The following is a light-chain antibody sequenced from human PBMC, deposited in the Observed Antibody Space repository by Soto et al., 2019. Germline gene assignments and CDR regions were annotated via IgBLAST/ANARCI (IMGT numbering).Light chain of an antibody. CDR3: QHYYDYPWT. V-gene: IGKV1-5*03. J-gene: IGKJ1*01. CDR1: QSISSW. Sequence: DIQMTQSPSTLSASVGDKITITCRASQSISSWLAWYQQKPGKAPILLIYKASNLESGVPSRFSGSGSGTEFTLTISSLQPDDFATYYCQHYYDYPWTFGQGTKVEVK. CDR2: KAS.